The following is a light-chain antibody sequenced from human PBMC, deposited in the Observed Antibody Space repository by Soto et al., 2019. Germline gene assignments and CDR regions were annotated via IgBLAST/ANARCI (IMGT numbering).Light chain of an antibody. CDR3: AAWDDSLKGWV. V-gene: IGLV1-44*01. CDR2: STD. J-gene: IGLJ3*02. Sequence: QSVLTQPPSASGTPGQRVTISCSGSSSNIGSHPVDWYQHLPGMAPKLLIYSTDQRPSGITDRFSGSKSGTSASLAISGLQSEDEADYYCAAWDDSLKGWVFGGGTKLTV. CDR1: SSNIGSHP.